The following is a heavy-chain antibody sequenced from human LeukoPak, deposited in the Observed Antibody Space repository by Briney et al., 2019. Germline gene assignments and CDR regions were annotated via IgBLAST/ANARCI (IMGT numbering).Heavy chain of an antibody. V-gene: IGHV4-59*08. Sequence: SETLSLTCTVSGDSINSHYWSWIRQPPGKGLEWIGYIYYSGSTKYNPSIKSRVTISVDTSKNQFSLKLSSVTAADTAVYYCAGSPRGYRFASDYWGQGTLVTVSS. CDR3: AGSPRGYRFASDY. D-gene: IGHD5-18*01. CDR1: GDSINSHY. J-gene: IGHJ4*02. CDR2: IYYSGST.